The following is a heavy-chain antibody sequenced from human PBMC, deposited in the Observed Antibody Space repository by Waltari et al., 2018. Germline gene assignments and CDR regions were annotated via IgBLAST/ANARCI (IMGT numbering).Heavy chain of an antibody. CDR2: CDPEDGET. CDR1: GYPLPDLS. CDR3: ATRGLRCLEWSRSRGFDP. V-gene: IGHV1-24*01. Sequence: QVQLVQSGAAVKKPGASVKVSCKVSGYPLPDLSLHWVRQAPGTGLEWRGGCDPEDGETIYAQKFQGRVTMTEDTSTDTAYMELSSLRSEDTAVYYCATRGLRCLEWSRSRGFDPWGQGTLVTVSS. J-gene: IGHJ5*02. D-gene: IGHD3-3*01.